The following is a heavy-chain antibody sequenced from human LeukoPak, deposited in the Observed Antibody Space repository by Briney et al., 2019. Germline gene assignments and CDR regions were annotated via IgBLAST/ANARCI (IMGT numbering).Heavy chain of an antibody. CDR3: VRSPTYYNMDV. CDR1: GFTFSNYV. J-gene: IGHJ6*03. CDR2: ISYDGTNK. Sequence: PGESLTLSCAPSGFTFSNYVIHWVRQAPGKGLEWLAVISYDGTNKYYADFVKGRFTISRDHSQSTVDLQMNTLGGAATAVYYCVRSPTYYNMDVWGKGTTVTVSS. V-gene: IGHV3-30*03.